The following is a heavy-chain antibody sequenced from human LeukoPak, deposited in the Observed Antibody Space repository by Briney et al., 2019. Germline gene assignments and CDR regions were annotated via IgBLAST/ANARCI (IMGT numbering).Heavy chain of an antibody. V-gene: IGHV3-23*01. CDR2: ISGSGGGT. Sequence: GGSLRLSCEASGVTFSSYVMSWVRQAPGKGPEWVSGISGSGGGTYYADFVKGRFAISRDNSKNTLYLQMSSLRAEDSALYYCVQEGPRGLAFDVWGQGTRVTVSS. CDR3: VQEGPRGLAFDV. J-gene: IGHJ3*01. CDR1: GVTFSSYV.